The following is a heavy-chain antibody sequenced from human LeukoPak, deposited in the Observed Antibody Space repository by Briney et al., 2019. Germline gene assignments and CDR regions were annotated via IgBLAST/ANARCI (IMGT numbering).Heavy chain of an antibody. D-gene: IGHD6-13*01. Sequence: SETQSLTCTVSGGSISSGGYYWSWIRQHPGKGLEWIGYIYYSGSTYYNPSLKSRVTISVDTSKNQFSLKLSSLTAADTAVYYCASQAYSTTWAADVTVFDYWGRGALVTVSS. J-gene: IGHJ4*02. CDR3: ASQAYSTTWAADVTVFDY. CDR1: GGSISSGGYY. V-gene: IGHV4-31*03. CDR2: IYYSGST.